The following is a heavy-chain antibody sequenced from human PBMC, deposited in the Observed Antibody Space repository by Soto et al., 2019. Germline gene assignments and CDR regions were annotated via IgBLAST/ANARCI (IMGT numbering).Heavy chain of an antibody. CDR2: IYYSGST. J-gene: IGHJ4*02. Sequence: SETPSLTCTVSGGSISSYYWSWIRQPPGKGLEWIGYIYYSGSTNYNPSLKSRVTISVDTSKNQFSLKLSSVTAADTAVYYCAREPYDILTGYFGVFDYWGQGTLVTVSS. CDR1: GGSISSYY. CDR3: AREPYDILTGYFGVFDY. D-gene: IGHD3-9*01. V-gene: IGHV4-59*01.